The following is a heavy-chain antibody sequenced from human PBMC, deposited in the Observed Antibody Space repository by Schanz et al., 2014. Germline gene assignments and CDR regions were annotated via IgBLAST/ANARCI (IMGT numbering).Heavy chain of an antibody. CDR3: ARDRLECGAECYSVEVFEI. Sequence: QVQLVQSGGEMKKPGASVKVSCKASGYTFTSYGINWVRQAPGQGLEWMGWISAYNGNTNYAQKLQGRVTMTTDTSTTTAYMELSGLRSEDTAVYYCARDRLECGAECYSVEVFEIWGQGTLVIVSS. V-gene: IGHV1-18*01. J-gene: IGHJ4*02. D-gene: IGHD2-21*01. CDR2: ISAYNGNT. CDR1: GYTFTSYG.